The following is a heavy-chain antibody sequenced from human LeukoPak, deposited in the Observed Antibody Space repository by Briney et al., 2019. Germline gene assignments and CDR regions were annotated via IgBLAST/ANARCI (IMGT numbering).Heavy chain of an antibody. D-gene: IGHD3-22*01. Sequence: SVKVSCKASGGTFSNYGISWVRQAPGQGLEWMGVIIPIIGITNYAQKFQGRVAITADESTSTAYMELSSLRSEDTAVYYCARETDYYDSSGYYFYFDYWGQGTLLTVSS. V-gene: IGHV1-69*10. CDR1: GGTFSNYG. CDR3: ARETDYYDSSGYYFYFDY. CDR2: IIPIIGIT. J-gene: IGHJ4*02.